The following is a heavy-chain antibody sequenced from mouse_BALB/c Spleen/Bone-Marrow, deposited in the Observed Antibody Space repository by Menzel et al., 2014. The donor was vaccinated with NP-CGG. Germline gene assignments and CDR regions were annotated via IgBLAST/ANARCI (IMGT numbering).Heavy chain of an antibody. CDR1: GYTFTSYW. V-gene: IGHV1-5*01. CDR3: TTLARNYFDY. J-gene: IGHJ2*01. CDR2: IYPGNSDT. Sequence: EVQLQQSGTVLARPGASVKMSCKASGYTFTSYWMHWGKQRPGQGLEWIGTIYPGNSDTTYNQKFKGKAKLTAVTSTSTAYMELSSLTNEDSAVYYCTTLARNYFDYWGQGTTLTASS.